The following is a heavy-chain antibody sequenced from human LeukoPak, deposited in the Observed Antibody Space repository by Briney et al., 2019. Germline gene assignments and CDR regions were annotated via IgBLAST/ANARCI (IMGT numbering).Heavy chain of an antibody. CDR3: ARDPLMDYYDSSGYYLVNYFDY. CDR2: INPGGGST. D-gene: IGHD3-22*01. Sequence: APVKVSCKASGYTFTSYYMHLVRQAPGPGLEGMGIINPGGGSTSYAQKFQGRVTMTRHTSTSTVYMELSSLRSEDTAVYYCARDPLMDYYDSSGYYLVNYFDYWGQGTLVTVSS. CDR1: GYTFTSYY. J-gene: IGHJ4*02. V-gene: IGHV1-46*01.